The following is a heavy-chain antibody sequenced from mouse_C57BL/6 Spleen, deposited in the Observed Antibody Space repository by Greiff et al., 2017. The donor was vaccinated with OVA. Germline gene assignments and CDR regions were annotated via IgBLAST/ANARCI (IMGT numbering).Heavy chain of an antibody. J-gene: IGHJ4*01. CDR3: TRSAQAYAMDY. CDR2: IDPETGGT. CDR1: GYTFTDYE. Sequence: VQLQQSGAELVRPGASVTLSCKASGYTFTDYEMHWVKQTPVHGLEWIGAIDPETGGTAYNQKFKGKAILTADKSSSTAYMELRSLTSEDSAVYYCTRSAQAYAMDYWGQGTSDTVSS. V-gene: IGHV1-15*01. D-gene: IGHD3-2*02.